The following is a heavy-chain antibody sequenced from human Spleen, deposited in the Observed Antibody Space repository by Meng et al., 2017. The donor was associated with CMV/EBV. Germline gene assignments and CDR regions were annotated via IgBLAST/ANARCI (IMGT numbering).Heavy chain of an antibody. D-gene: IGHD3-3*01. J-gene: IGHJ6*02. V-gene: IGHV4-34*01. CDR1: GGSFSGYY. CDR3: ARGGLRFLVRAYYGMDV. Sequence: GSLRLSCAVYGGSFSGYYWSWIRQPPGKGLEWIGEINHGGSTNYSPSLKSRVTISVDTSKNQFSLKVTSVTAADTAVYWCARGGLRFLVRAYYGMDVWGQGTTVTVSS. CDR2: INHGGST.